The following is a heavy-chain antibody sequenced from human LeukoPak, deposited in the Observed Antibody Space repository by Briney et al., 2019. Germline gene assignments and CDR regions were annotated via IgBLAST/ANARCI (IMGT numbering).Heavy chain of an antibody. J-gene: IGHJ4*02. CDR1: GGSISSYY. V-gene: IGHV4-59*01. D-gene: IGHD6-13*01. CDR3: ARDGSYSSSWSLFDY. CDR2: IYYSGST. Sequence: SETLSLTCTVSGGSISSYYWSWIRQPPGKGLEWIGYIYYSGSTNYNPSLKSRVTISVDTSKNQFSLKLSSVTAADTAVYYCARDGSYSSSWSLFDYWGQGTLVTVSS.